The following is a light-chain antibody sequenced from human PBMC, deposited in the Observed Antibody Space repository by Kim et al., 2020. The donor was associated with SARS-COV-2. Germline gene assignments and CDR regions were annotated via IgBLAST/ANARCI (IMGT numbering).Light chain of an antibody. CDR1: SGDVGDYNH. V-gene: IGLV2-11*01. CDR2: SVT. J-gene: IGLJ2*01. CDR3: CSYAGRYTWI. Sequence: QSALTQPRSVSGSPGQSVTISCTGTSGDVGDYNHVSWYQQHPGKAPQVIIYSVTNRPSAVPDRFSGSRSGNTASLTISGLQAEDEADYYCCSYAGRYTWIFGGGTKLTVL.